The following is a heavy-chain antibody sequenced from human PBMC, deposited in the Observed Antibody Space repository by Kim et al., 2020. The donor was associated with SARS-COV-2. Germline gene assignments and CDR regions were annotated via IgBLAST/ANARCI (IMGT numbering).Heavy chain of an antibody. V-gene: IGHV1-69*13. CDR2: IIPIFGTA. CDR3: ARVIGSGSYYQHDAFDI. CDR1: GGPFSSYA. D-gene: IGHD3-10*01. Sequence: SVKVSCKASGGPFSSYAIRWVRQAPGQGLEWMGGIIPIFGTANYAQKFQGRVTITADESTSTAYMELSSLRSEDTAVYYCARVIGSGSYYQHDAFDIWGQGTMVTVSS. J-gene: IGHJ3*02.